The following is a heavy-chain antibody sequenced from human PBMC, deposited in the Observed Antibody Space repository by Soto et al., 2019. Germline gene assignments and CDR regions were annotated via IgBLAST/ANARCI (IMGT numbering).Heavy chain of an antibody. V-gene: IGHV1-69*02. CDR2: IIPILGIA. Sequence: SVKVSCKASGGTFSSYTISWVRQAPGQGLEWMGRIIPILGIANYAQKFQGRVTITADKSTSTAYMELSSLRSEDTAVYYCARATVLIAAAGTILWFDPWGQGTLVTVSS. D-gene: IGHD6-13*01. J-gene: IGHJ5*02. CDR1: GGTFSSYT. CDR3: ARATVLIAAAGTILWFDP.